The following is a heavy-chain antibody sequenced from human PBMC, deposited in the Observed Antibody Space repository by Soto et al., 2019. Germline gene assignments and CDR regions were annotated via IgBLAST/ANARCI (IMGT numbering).Heavy chain of an antibody. D-gene: IGHD3-16*02. CDR2: IYYSGST. J-gene: IGHJ6*02. CDR3: ARLGARYYYYGVDV. V-gene: IGHV4-61*01. CDR1: VDCVSSGSFY. Sequence: SETLSLSCTFSVDCVSSGSFYWSWIGQPPGKGLEWIGYIYYSGSTNYNPSLKSRVTISMDTSKNQFSLKLTSVTAADTAVYYCARLGARYYYYGVDVWGQGTTVTVSS.